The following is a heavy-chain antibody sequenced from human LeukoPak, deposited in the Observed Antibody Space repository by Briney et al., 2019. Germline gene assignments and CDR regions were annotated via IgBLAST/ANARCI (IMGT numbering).Heavy chain of an antibody. CDR3: ARRSAYYYYMDV. Sequence: NPSETLSLTCAVYGGSFSGYYWSWIRQPPGKGLEWIGEINHSGSTNYNPSLKSRVTISVDTSKNQFSLKLSSVTAADTAVYYCARRSAYYYYMDVWGKGTTVTVSS. J-gene: IGHJ6*03. V-gene: IGHV4-34*01. CDR1: GGSFSGYY. CDR2: INHSGST.